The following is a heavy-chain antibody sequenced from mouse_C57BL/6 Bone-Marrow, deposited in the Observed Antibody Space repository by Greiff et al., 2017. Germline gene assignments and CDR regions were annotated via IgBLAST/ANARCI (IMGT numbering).Heavy chain of an antibody. J-gene: IGHJ4*01. D-gene: IGHD2-5*01. V-gene: IGHV10-3*01. CDR1: GFTFNTYA. CDR3: VREPYSNYDYYAMDY. Sequence: DVMLVESGGGLVQPKGSLKLSCAASGFTFNTYAMHWVRQAPGKGLEWVARIRSKSSNYATYYADSVKDRFTISRDDSQSMLYLQMNNLKTEDTAMYYCVREPYSNYDYYAMDYWGQGTSVTVSS. CDR2: IRSKSSNYAT.